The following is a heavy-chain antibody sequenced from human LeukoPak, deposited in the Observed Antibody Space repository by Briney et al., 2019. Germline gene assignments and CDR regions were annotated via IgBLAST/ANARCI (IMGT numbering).Heavy chain of an antibody. D-gene: IGHD2-15*01. Sequence: ASVKVSCKASGYTFTDYNIHWVRQAPGQGLEWMGIINPSGGSTSYAQKFQGRVTMTRDTSTSTVYMELSSLRSEDTAVYYCARGRVVVVAATNWFDPWGQGTLVTVSS. V-gene: IGHV1-46*01. CDR3: ARGRVVVVAATNWFDP. J-gene: IGHJ5*02. CDR1: GYTFTDYN. CDR2: INPSGGST.